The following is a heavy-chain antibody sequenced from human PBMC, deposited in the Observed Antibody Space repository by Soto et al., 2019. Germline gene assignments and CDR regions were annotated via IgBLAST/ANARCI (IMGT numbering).Heavy chain of an antibody. J-gene: IGHJ6*02. CDR2: ISYDGSNK. Sequence: PGGSLRLSCAAPGFTFSSYGMHWVRQAPGKGLEWVAVISYDGSNKYYADSVKGRFTISRDNSKNTLYLQMNSLRAEDTAVYYCAKDGRRGSSWYPAYGMDVWGQGTTVTSP. D-gene: IGHD6-13*01. V-gene: IGHV3-30*18. CDR3: AKDGRRGSSWYPAYGMDV. CDR1: GFTFSSYG.